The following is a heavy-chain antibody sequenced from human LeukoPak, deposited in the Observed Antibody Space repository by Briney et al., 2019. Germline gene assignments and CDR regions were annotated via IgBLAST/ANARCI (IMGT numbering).Heavy chain of an antibody. V-gene: IGHV4-59*12. CDR2: IFYNGNT. J-gene: IGHJ4*02. Sequence: SETLSLTCTVSGGSISPYYWSWIRQPPGKGLEWIAYIFYNGNTNYNPSLKSRVTISLDTSKKEFYLKVSSVTAADTAVYYCARLRGETRRKYSSSVLVYWGQGTLVTVSS. D-gene: IGHD6-6*01. CDR3: ARLRGETRRKYSSSVLVY. CDR1: GGSISPYY.